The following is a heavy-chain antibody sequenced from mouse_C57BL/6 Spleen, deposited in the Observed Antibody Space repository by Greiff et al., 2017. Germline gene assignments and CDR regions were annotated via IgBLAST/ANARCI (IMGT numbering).Heavy chain of an antibody. D-gene: IGHD5-5*01. CDR3: ARRLPTGCCAMDY. V-gene: IGHV1-85*01. J-gene: IGHJ4*01. CDR2: IYPTDGST. Sequence: VQLQQSGPELVKPGASVKLSCKASGYTFTSYDMNWVKQRPGQGLEWIGWIYPTDGSTKYNQKFQGKATLTVDPSSSTAYMELHSLPSEDSAVYFCARRLPTGCCAMDYWGQGTSVTVSS. CDR1: GYTFTSYD.